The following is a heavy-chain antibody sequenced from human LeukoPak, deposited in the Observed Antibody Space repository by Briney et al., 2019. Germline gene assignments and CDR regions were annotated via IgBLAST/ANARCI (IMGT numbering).Heavy chain of an antibody. J-gene: IGHJ4*02. CDR2: ISSSGSTI. V-gene: IGHV3-48*04. D-gene: IGHD6-19*01. Sequence: GGSLRLSCAASGFTFSSYSMNWIRQAPGKGLEWVSYISSSGSTIYYADSMKGRFTISRDNAKNSLYLQMNSLRAEDKAVYYCARCSGWPPGGDYWGQGTLVTVSS. CDR1: GFTFSSYS. CDR3: ARCSGWPPGGDY.